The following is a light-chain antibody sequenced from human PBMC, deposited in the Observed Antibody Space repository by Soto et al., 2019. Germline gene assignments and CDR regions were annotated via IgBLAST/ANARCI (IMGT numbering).Light chain of an antibody. V-gene: IGKV3-11*01. J-gene: IGKJ1*01. CDR2: DVS. CDR3: QQRSNWPRT. Sequence: IVLTPSPATLSLSAGKRASLSCRASQNISNYLIWYQQKPGQAPRLLIYDVSNRATGIPARFSGSGSGTDFTLTISSLEPEDFAVYYCQQRSNWPRTCGQGTKVDIK. CDR1: QNISNY.